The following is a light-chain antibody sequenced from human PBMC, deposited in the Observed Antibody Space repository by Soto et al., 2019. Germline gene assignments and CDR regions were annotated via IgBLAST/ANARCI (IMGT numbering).Light chain of an antibody. CDR2: DAS. Sequence: EIVLTQSPATLSLSPGERATLSCGASQSVISSYLAWYQQKPGLAPSLLIYDASSRATGIPDRFSGSGSGTDFTLTISRLEAEDIAAYYCQQYGTSPSTFGPGTKVDIK. J-gene: IGKJ3*01. V-gene: IGKV3D-20*01. CDR3: QQYGTSPST. CDR1: QSVISSY.